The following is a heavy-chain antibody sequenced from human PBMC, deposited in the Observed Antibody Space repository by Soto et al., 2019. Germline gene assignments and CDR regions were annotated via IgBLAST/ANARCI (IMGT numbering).Heavy chain of an antibody. Sequence: KPSETLSLTCAVYGGSFSGYYWSWIRQPPGKGLEWIGEINHSGSTNYNPSLKSRVTISVDTSKNQFSLKLSSVTAADTAVYYCARSLRFLEWSHNYYYYGMVVWGQGTTVTVSS. V-gene: IGHV4-34*01. CDR2: INHSGST. J-gene: IGHJ6*02. D-gene: IGHD3-3*01. CDR3: ARSLRFLEWSHNYYYYGMVV. CDR1: GGSFSGYY.